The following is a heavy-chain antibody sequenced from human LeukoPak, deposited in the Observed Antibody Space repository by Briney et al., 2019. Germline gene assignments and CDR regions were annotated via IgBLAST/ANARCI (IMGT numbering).Heavy chain of an antibody. D-gene: IGHD3-10*01. CDR3: ARLGRRGYYFDY. J-gene: IGHJ4*02. Sequence: PSETLSLTCNVSGGSISSSSYYWGWIRQPPGKGLEWMGSIYYSGSTYYNPSLKSRVTISVDTSKNQFSLNLSSVTAADTAVYYCARLGRRGYYFDYWGQGTLVTVSS. V-gene: IGHV4-39*01. CDR1: GGSISSSSYY. CDR2: IYYSGST.